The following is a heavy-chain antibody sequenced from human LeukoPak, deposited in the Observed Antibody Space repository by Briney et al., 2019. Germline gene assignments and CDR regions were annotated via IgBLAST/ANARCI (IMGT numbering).Heavy chain of an antibody. Sequence: PSETLSLTCAVYGGSFSGYYWSWIRQPPGKGLEWIGEINHSGSTNYNPSLKSRVTISVDTSKNQFSLKLSSATAADTAVYYCGGTYCSGGSCYEGYYFDYWGQGTLVPVSS. CDR1: GGSFSGYY. CDR3: GGTYCSGGSCYEGYYFDY. CDR2: INHSGST. V-gene: IGHV4-34*01. D-gene: IGHD2-15*01. J-gene: IGHJ4*02.